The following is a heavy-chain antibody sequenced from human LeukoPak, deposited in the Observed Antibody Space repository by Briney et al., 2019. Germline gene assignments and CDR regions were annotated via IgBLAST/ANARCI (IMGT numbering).Heavy chain of an antibody. CDR3: ARESLGYCSGGSCYRWFDP. D-gene: IGHD2-15*01. CDR2: INPSGGST. Sequence: ASVKVSCTASGYTFTSYYMHWVRQAPGQGLEWMGIINPSGGSTSYAQKFQGRVTMTRDTSTSTVYMELSSLRSEDTAVYYCARESLGYCSGGSCYRWFDPWGQGTLVTVSS. V-gene: IGHV1-46*01. J-gene: IGHJ5*02. CDR1: GYTFTSYY.